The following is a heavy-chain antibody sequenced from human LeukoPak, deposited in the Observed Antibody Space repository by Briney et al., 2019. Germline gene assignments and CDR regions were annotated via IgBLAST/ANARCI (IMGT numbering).Heavy chain of an antibody. CDR3: ARDSGIFGRPFDY. D-gene: IGHD3-3*02. V-gene: IGHV3-48*04. CDR2: ISSSGGTK. CDR1: GFRFSTSA. J-gene: IGHJ4*02. Sequence: GSLRLSCAASGFRFSTSAMSWVRQAPGKGLEWVSYISSSGGTKYYADSVKGRFTISRDNAKNSLYLQMNSLRAEDTAVYYCARDSGIFGRPFDYWGQGTLVTVSS.